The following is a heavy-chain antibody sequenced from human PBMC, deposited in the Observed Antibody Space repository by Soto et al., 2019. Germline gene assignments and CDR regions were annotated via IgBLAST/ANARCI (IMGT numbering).Heavy chain of an antibody. CDR1: GFSITNAW. CDR2: IKRKIDGETT. CDR3: TTGSVEGV. J-gene: IGHJ6*02. D-gene: IGHD2-15*01. Sequence: EVQLVESGGGLVKPGGSLRLSCVASGFSITNAWMNWVRQAPGKGLEWVGRIKRKIDGETTDYAAPVIGRFTISRDDSKNMLYLQMNSLKADDTALYYCTTGSVEGVWGQGTTVTVSS. V-gene: IGHV3-15*07.